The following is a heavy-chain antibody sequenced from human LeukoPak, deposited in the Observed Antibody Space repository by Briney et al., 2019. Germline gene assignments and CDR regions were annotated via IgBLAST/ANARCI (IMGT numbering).Heavy chain of an antibody. D-gene: IGHD3-22*01. Sequence: GRPLRLSCAASGFTFDDYAMHWVRQAPGKGLEWVSGISWNSGSIGYADSVKGRFTISRDNAKNSLYLQMNSLRAEDTALYYCAKSNYYDSSGDYWYFDLWGRGTLVTVSS. J-gene: IGHJ2*01. CDR1: GFTFDDYA. V-gene: IGHV3-9*01. CDR2: ISWNSGSI. CDR3: AKSNYYDSSGDYWYFDL.